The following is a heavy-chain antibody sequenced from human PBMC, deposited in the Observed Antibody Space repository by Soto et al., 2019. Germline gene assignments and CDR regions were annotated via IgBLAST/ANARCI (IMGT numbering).Heavy chain of an antibody. J-gene: IGHJ6*02. CDR2: IKQDGSEK. V-gene: IGHV3-7*01. CDR3: ARIAAAGRRWDV. CDR1: GFTFSSYW. Sequence: EVQLVESGGGLVQPGGSLRLSCAASGFTFSSYWMNWVRQAPVKGLEWVGNIKQDGSEKNYVDFMEGRFTISRDNAENALYLQMNSLRAEDTAVYYCARIAAAGRRWDVWGQGTTVVVSS. D-gene: IGHD6-13*01.